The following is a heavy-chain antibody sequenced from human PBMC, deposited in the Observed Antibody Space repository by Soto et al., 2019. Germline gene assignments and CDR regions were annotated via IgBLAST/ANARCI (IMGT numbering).Heavy chain of an antibody. CDR2: IYYSGST. D-gene: IGHD2-2*01. CDR3: ARHRKYCSSTSCPIYYYYYMDV. Sequence: PSETLSLTCTVSGGSISSSSYYWGWIRQPPGKGLEWIGSIYYSGSTYYNPSLKSRVTISVDTSKNQFSLKLSSVTAADTAAYYCARHRKYCSSTSCPIYYYYYMDVWGKGTTVTVSS. J-gene: IGHJ6*03. V-gene: IGHV4-39*01. CDR1: GGSISSSSYY.